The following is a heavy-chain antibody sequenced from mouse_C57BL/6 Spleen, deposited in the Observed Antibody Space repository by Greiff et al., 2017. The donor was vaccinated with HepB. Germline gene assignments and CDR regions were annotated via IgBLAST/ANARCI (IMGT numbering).Heavy chain of an antibody. CDR1: GYSFTDYN. Sequence: VQLKQSGPELVKPGASVKISCKASGYSFTDYNMNWVKQSNGKSLEWIGVINPNYGTTSYNQKFKGKATLTVDQSSSTAYMQLNSLTSEDSAVYYCARLDSSGYPYYFDYWGQGTTLTVSS. J-gene: IGHJ2*01. V-gene: IGHV1-39*01. CDR3: ARLDSSGYPYYFDY. D-gene: IGHD3-2*02. CDR2: INPNYGTT.